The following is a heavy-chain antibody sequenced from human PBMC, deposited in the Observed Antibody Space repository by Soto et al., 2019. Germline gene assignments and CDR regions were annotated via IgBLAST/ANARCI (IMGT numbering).Heavy chain of an antibody. V-gene: IGHV3-23*01. CDR1: GFTFSSYA. D-gene: IGHD6-19*01. J-gene: IGHJ4*02. Sequence: PGGSLRLSCAASGFTFSSYAVSWVRQAPGKGLEWVSAISGSGGSTYYADSVKGRFTISRDDSKNTLYLQMNSLRAEDTAVYYCAKGGLRLDTYYFDYWGQGTLVTVSS. CDR3: AKGGLRLDTYYFDY. CDR2: ISGSGGST.